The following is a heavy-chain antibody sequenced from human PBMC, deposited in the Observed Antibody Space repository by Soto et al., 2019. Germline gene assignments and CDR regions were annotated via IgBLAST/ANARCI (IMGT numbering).Heavy chain of an antibody. D-gene: IGHD1-20*01. CDR1: GCSFTSYW. Sequence: GESLKISCKGPGCSFTSYWISWVLQIPGKGLEWMGIIYPGDSDTRYSPSFQGQVTISADKSINTAYLQWSSLKASDTAMYYCARAGSNWNAYKCFVPWGQGTWVTVSS. J-gene: IGHJ5*02. CDR3: ARAGSNWNAYKCFVP. CDR2: IYPGDSDT. V-gene: IGHV5-51*01.